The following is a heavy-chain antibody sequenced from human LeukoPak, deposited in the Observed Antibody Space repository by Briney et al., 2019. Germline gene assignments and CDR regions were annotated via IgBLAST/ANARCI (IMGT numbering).Heavy chain of an antibody. Sequence: ASVKVSCKESGYTFINYYIHWVRQAPGQGLEWMGIINPSGGSTSYAQKFQGRVTMTRDTSTSTVYMELSSLRSEDTAVYYCANGWLQGDRGWFDPWGQGTLVTVSS. CDR3: ANGWLQGDRGWFDP. CDR1: GYTFINYY. CDR2: INPSGGST. V-gene: IGHV1-46*01. J-gene: IGHJ5*02. D-gene: IGHD5-24*01.